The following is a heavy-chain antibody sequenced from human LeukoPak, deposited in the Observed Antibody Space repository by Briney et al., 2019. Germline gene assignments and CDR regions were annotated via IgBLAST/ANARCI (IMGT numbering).Heavy chain of an antibody. Sequence: GGSLRLSCAASGFTFSGSPMHWVRQASGKGLEWVGRIRTKATSYDAAYAASVKGRFTISRDDSKNTAYLQLNSLRVEDTAVYYCAKGGGWFGELVAFDIWGQGTMVTVSS. V-gene: IGHV3-73*01. CDR3: AKGGGWFGELVAFDI. J-gene: IGHJ3*02. CDR2: IRTKATSYDA. CDR1: GFTFSGSP. D-gene: IGHD3-10*01.